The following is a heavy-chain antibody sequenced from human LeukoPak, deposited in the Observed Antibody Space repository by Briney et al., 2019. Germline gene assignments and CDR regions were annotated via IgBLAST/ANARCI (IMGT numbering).Heavy chain of an antibody. D-gene: IGHD5/OR15-5a*01. CDR2: IYSGGST. CDR1: GITVSSNY. J-gene: IGHJ5*02. Sequence: GGSLRLSCAASGITVSSNYMTWVRQAPGKGLEWVSVIYSGGSTYYADSVKGRFTISRLNSKNTLYLQMNSLRAEDTAVYYCARLVSMNWFDPWGQGPLVSVSS. CDR3: ARLVSMNWFDP. V-gene: IGHV3-53*04.